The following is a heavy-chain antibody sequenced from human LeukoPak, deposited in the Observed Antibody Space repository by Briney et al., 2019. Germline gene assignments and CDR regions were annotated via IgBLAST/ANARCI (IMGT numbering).Heavy chain of an antibody. V-gene: IGHV4-30-2*01. CDR2: IYHSGST. J-gene: IGHJ6*03. CDR1: GGSISSGGYS. Sequence: SHTLSLTCAVSGGSISSGGYSWSWIRQPPGKGLEWIGYIYHSGSTYYNPSLQSRVTISVDRSKNQFSLKLSSVTAADTAVYYCARVIGGYDFWSGLSSYYYYYMDVWGEGTTVTVSS. CDR3: ARVIGGYDFWSGLSSYYYYYMDV. D-gene: IGHD3-3*01.